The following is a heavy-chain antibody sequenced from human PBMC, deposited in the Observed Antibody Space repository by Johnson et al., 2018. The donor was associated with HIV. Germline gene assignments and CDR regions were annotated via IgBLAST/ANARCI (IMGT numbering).Heavy chain of an antibody. V-gene: IGHV3-7*01. D-gene: IGHD1-26*01. CDR1: GFTFSSYW. J-gene: IGHJ3*02. CDR2: IKQDGSEK. CDR3: VKARGSPVIPAAFEI. Sequence: VQLVESGGGVVQPGGSLRLSCAASGFTFSSYWMSWVRQAPGKGLEWVANIKQDGSEKYYVDSVKGRFTISRDNSKKTLYLQMNSLRAEDTGVYYCVKARGSPVIPAAFEIWGQGTRVTVSS.